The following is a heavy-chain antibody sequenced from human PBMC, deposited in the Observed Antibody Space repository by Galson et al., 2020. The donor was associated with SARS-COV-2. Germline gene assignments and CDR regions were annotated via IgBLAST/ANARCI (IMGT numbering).Heavy chain of an antibody. D-gene: IGHD3-10*02. CDR3: AKDFVRGIGYMDV. CDR2: TSATP. J-gene: IGHJ6*03. Sequence: VSLILSCAAPGLTSSRYCMILVRPAPGHGLEWVATTSATPNYADSVRRRVPISRDDSKSTLYLQMNGLRADDTAVYYCAKDFVRGIGYMDVWGPGTTVTISS. V-gene: IGHV3-23*01. CDR1: GLTSSRYC.